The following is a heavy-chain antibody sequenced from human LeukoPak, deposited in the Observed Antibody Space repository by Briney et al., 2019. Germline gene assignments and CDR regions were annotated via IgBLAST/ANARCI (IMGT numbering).Heavy chain of an antibody. J-gene: IGHJ6*02. V-gene: IGHV3-23*01. CDR1: GFTFSSYA. CDR2: ISGSGGST. CDR3: AKAELVVPAAIPGLSYYYYGMDV. D-gene: IGHD2-2*02. Sequence: PGGSLRLSCAASGFTFSSYAMSWVRQAPGKGLEWVSAISGSGGSTYYADSVKGRFTISRDNSKNTLYLQMNSLRAEDTAVYYCAKAELVVPAAIPGLSYYYYGMDVWGQGTTVTVSS.